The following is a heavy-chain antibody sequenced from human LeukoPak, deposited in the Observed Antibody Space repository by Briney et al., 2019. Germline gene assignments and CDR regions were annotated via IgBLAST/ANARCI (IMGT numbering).Heavy chain of an antibody. Sequence: GGSLRLSCAASGFTFGDYYMSWIRQAPGKGLEWVSYISSSGSTIYYADSVKGRFTISRDNAKNSLYLQMNSLRAEDTAVYYCAREYNWNYGEPAYFDYWGQGTLVTVSS. CDR3: AREYNWNYGEPAYFDY. D-gene: IGHD1-7*01. J-gene: IGHJ4*02. CDR1: GFTFGDYY. V-gene: IGHV3-11*01. CDR2: ISSSGSTI.